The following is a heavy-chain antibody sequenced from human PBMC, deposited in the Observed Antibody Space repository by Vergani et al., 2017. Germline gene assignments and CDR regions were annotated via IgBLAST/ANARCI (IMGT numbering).Heavy chain of an antibody. V-gene: IGHV4-39*01. J-gene: IGHJ2*01. D-gene: IGHD3-16*01. CDR1: GDSIISRSYY. CDR2: IYNSGNG. CDR3: ASGKYYSDSTSHFRGRYFDV. Sequence: QMQLQESGPGLVKASETLSLTCPVSGDSIISRSYYWGWIRQPPGKGLEWIGSIYNSGNGDSGSSLKSRVTISADTSKNQFSLRLTSVTAADTAVYYCASGKYYSDSTSHFRGRYFDVWGRGTLVTVPS.